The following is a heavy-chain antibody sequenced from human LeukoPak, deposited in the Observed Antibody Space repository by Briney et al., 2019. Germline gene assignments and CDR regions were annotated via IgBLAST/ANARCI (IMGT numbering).Heavy chain of an antibody. CDR3: AGDGGCSSTSCPYYYYGMDV. V-gene: IGHV4-4*07. Sequence: PSKTLSLTCTVSGGSISSYYWSWIRQPAGKGLEWIGRIYTSGSTNYNPSLKSRVTMSVDTSKNQFSLRLSSVTAADTAVYYCAGDGGCSSTSCPYYYYGMDVWGQGTTVTVSS. J-gene: IGHJ6*02. CDR2: IYTSGST. CDR1: GGSISSYY. D-gene: IGHD2-2*01.